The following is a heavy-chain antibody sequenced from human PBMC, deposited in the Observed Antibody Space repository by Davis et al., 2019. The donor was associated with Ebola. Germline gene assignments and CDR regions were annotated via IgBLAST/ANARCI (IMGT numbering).Heavy chain of an antibody. D-gene: IGHD3-10*01. J-gene: IGHJ4*02. CDR2: IYYSGST. V-gene: IGHV4-59*08. CDR1: GGSISSYY. CDR3: ASLLTYYYGSGIYSSPYYFDY. Sequence: SETLSLTCTLSGGSISSYYWSWIRQPPGKGLEWNGYIYYSGSTNYNPSLKSRVTISVDTSKNQFSLKLSSVTAADPAVYYCASLLTYYYGSGIYSSPYYFDYWGQGTLVTVSS.